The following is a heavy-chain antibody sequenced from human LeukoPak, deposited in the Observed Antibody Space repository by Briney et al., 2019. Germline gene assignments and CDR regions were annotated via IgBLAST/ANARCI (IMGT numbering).Heavy chain of an antibody. CDR2: IWHDASYK. Sequence: WGSLRLFLAASCFSFSCYSMHWVRHAPCKCVEWVALIWHDASYKWYTDVVKDRVTISRDNSKNTVFLKMNSLTAEDTPVYYCAREIFGSGSYPDYWGQGTLVTVSS. D-gene: IGHD3-10*01. J-gene: IGHJ4*02. CDR1: CFSFSCYS. CDR3: AREIFGSGSYPDY. V-gene: IGHV3-33*01.